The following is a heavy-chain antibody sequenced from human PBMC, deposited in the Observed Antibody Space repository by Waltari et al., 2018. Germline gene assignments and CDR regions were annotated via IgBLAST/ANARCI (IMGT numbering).Heavy chain of an antibody. D-gene: IGHD6-13*01. Sequence: QVQLVESGGGVVQPGRSLRLSCAASGFTFSSYGMHWVRQAPGKGREWVAVIWYDGSNKYYADSVKGRFTISRDNSKNTLYLQMNSLRAEDTAVYYCARDRRSSSWTLYYYYGMDVWGQGTTVTVSS. CDR3: ARDRRSSSWTLYYYYGMDV. J-gene: IGHJ6*02. CDR1: GFTFSSYG. CDR2: IWYDGSNK. V-gene: IGHV3-33*01.